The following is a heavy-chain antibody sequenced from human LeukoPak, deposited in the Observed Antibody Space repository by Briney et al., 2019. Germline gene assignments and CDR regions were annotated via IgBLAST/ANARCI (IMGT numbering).Heavy chain of an antibody. V-gene: IGHV4-34*01. J-gene: IGHJ4*02. CDR2: INHSGST. Sequence: SETLSLTCAVYGGSFSGYYWSWIRQPPGKGLEWIGEINHSGSTNYNPPLKSRVTISVDTSKNQFSPKLSSVTAADTAVYYCAESIAVAGHYFDYWGQGTLVTVSS. CDR1: GGSFSGYY. CDR3: AESIAVAGHYFDY. D-gene: IGHD6-19*01.